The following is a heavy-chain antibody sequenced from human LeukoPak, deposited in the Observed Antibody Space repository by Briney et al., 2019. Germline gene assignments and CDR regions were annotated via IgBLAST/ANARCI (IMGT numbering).Heavy chain of an antibody. CDR1: GFSSSGYW. CDR2: IKGDGSDI. J-gene: IGHJ3*02. Sequence: GGSLRLSCAVSGFSSSGYWMHWVRQAPGKGLEWVSHIKGDGSDINYADSVKGRFTVSRDTVKNTLYLRMDSLRVEDTAVYFCARDVLFSYDIWGQGTVVTVSS. D-gene: IGHD3-10*01. CDR3: ARDVLFSYDI. V-gene: IGHV3-74*01.